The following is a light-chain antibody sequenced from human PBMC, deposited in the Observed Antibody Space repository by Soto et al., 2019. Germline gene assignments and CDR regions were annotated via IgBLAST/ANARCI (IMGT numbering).Light chain of an antibody. J-gene: IGKJ1*01. CDR1: QSVSSY. CDR3: QQYGSSRT. CDR2: DAS. Sequence: EIVLTQSPATLSSFPGDRVTLSCRASQSVSSYLAWYQQKPGQAPRLLIYDASNRATGIPDRFSGSGSGTDFTLTISRLEPEDFAVYYCQQYGSSRTFGQGTKVDIK. V-gene: IGKV3-20*01.